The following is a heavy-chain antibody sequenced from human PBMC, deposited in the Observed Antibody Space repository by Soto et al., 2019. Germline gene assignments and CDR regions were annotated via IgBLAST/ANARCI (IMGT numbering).Heavy chain of an antibody. V-gene: IGHV1-69*06. CDR1: GGSLSTNP. D-gene: IGHD2-15*01. CDR2: TGSGTGPG. J-gene: IGHJ4*02. CDR3: ARRDSGGFYRFFDS. Sequence: QVQLVQSGTEVNKPGSSVKVACKAYGGSLSTNPISWVRQAPGQGLQWMGGTGSGTGPGNHAQKFQGRLTVTADKSTSTVYMELTNLSSADTAVYYCARRDSGGFYRFFDSWCQGTLVTVSS.